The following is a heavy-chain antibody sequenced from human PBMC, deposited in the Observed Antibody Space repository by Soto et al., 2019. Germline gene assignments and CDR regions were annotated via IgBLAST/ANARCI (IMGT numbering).Heavy chain of an antibody. CDR3: AKLQAYSYGPGAYFDY. J-gene: IGHJ4*02. V-gene: IGHV3-33*06. CDR2: IWYDGSNK. CDR1: GFTFSSYG. Sequence: QVQLVESGGGVVQPGRSLRLSCAASGFTFSSYGMHWVRQAPGKGLEWVAVIWYDGSNKYYADSVKGRFTISRDNSKNTLYLQMNSLRAEDTAVYYCAKLQAYSYGPGAYFDYWGQGTLVTVSS. D-gene: IGHD5-18*01.